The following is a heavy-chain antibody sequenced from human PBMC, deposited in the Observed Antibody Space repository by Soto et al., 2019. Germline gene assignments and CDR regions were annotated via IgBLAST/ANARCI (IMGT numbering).Heavy chain of an antibody. D-gene: IGHD3-10*01. J-gene: IGHJ5*02. CDR1: GYTFTSYA. CDR3: ARNWFGDNWFDP. CDR2: INAGNGNT. Sequence: ASVKVSCKASGYTFTSYAMHWVRQAPGQRLEWMGWINAGNGNTKYSQKFQGRVTITRDTSASTAYMELSSLRSEDTAVYYCARNWFGDNWFDPWGQGTLVTVS. V-gene: IGHV1-3*01.